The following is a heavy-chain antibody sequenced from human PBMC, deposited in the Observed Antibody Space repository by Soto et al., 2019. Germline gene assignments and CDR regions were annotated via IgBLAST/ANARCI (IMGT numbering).Heavy chain of an antibody. CDR3: AGGLGAYSSSSGFDY. V-gene: IGHV1-18*01. CDR1: GYTFTSYG. J-gene: IGHJ4*02. Sequence: GASVKVSCKASGYTFTSYGISWVRQAPGQGLEWMGWISAYNGNTNYAQKLQGRVTMTTDTSTSTAYMELRSLRSDDTAVYYCAGGLGAYSSSSGFDYWGQGTLVTVSS. CDR2: ISAYNGNT. D-gene: IGHD6-6*01.